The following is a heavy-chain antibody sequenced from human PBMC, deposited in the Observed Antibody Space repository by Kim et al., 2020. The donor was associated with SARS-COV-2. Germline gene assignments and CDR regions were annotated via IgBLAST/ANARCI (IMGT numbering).Heavy chain of an antibody. CDR1: GFTFSDYY. CDR3: ARSDRITMVQGVVFDY. CDR2: ISSSGSTI. V-gene: IGHV3-11*01. J-gene: IGHJ4*02. D-gene: IGHD3-10*01. Sequence: GGSLRLSCAASGFTFSDYYMSWIRQAPGKGLEWVSYISSSGSTIYYADSVKGRFTISRDNAKNSLYLQMNSLRAEDTAVYYCARSDRITMVQGVVFDYWGQGTLVTVSS.